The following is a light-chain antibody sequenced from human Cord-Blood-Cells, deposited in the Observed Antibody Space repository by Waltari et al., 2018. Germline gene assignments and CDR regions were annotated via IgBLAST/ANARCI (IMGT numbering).Light chain of an antibody. CDR2: DVS. J-gene: IGLJ3*02. V-gene: IGLV2-14*01. CDR1: SSDFGVYKY. Sequence: QSALTSPASVSGSPGQSITISRTGTSSDFGVYKYFSWYQQHPGKAPQLMIYDVSNRPSGVSNRFSGSKSGNTASLTISGLQAEDEADYYCSSYTSSSTWVFGGGTKLTVL. CDR3: SSYTSSSTWV.